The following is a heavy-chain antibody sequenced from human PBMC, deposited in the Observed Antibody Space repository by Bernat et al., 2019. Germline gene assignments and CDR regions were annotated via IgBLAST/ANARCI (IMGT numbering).Heavy chain of an antibody. CDR2: TYYRSKYYN. J-gene: IGHJ4*01. Sequence: QVQLQQSGPGLVKPSQTLSLTCAISGDSVSSNSAAWNWIRQSPSRGLEWLGRTYYRSKYYNDYAVSVKSRITVNSDTSKNQFSLQLNSVTPEDTAVYYCARSIPLGYCSGDTCYSPPHYFDYWGQGTLVTVSS. CDR1: GDSVSSNSAA. D-gene: IGHD2-15*01. CDR3: ARSIPLGYCSGDTCYSPPHYFDY. V-gene: IGHV6-1*01.